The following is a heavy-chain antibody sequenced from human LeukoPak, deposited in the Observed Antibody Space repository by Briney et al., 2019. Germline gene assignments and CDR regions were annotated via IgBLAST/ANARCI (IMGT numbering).Heavy chain of an antibody. CDR1: GYTFTSYG. D-gene: IGHD3-22*01. CDR3: ARVEWLHSSVYYLDY. CDR2: ISAYNGNT. V-gene: IGHV1-18*01. J-gene: IGHJ4*02. Sequence: GASVKVSFKASGYTFTSYGISWVRQAPGQGLEWMGWISAYNGNTNYAQKLQGRVTMTTDTSTSTAYMELRSLRSDDTAVYYCARVEWLHSSVYYLDYWGQGTLVTVSS.